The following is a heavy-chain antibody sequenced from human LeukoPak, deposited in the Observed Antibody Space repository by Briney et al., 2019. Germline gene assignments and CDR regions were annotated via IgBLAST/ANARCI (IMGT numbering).Heavy chain of an antibody. V-gene: IGHV3-23*01. CDR1: GFTFSSYA. D-gene: IGHD6-19*01. Sequence: PGGSLRLSCAASGFTFSSYAMSWVRQAPGKGLEWVSAISGSGGSTYYADSVKGRFTISRDNSKNTLYLQMNSLRVEDTAVYYCAKFRDRAVAVDYWGQGTLVTVSS. CDR3: AKFRDRAVAVDY. J-gene: IGHJ4*02. CDR2: ISGSGGST.